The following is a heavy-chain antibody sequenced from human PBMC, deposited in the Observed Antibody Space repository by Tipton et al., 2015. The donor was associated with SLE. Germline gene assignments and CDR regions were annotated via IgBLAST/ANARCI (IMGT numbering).Heavy chain of an antibody. J-gene: IGHJ4*02. CDR2: FYYSGNT. CDR1: GGSISSSSYY. V-gene: IGHV4-39*01. CDR3: ARHYCSGGRCYDDY. D-gene: IGHD2-15*01. Sequence: TLSLTCSVSGGSISSSSYYWGWIRQPPGKGLEWIGTFYYSGNTYYNPSLKSRATISVDTSKNQFSLNLSSMSAADTAVYYCARHYCSGGRCYDDYWGQGTLVTVSS.